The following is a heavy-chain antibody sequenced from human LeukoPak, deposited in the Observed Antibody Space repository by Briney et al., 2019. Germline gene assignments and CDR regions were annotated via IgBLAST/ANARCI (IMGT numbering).Heavy chain of an antibody. J-gene: IGHJ4*02. Sequence: GGSLRLSCAASGFTFSLYNMNWVRQAPGKGLEWVSQISASETSIKYADSVRGRLTISRDNVKNSVYLQMNSLRAEDTAIYYCVRDNLENQWLERSYWGQGTLVTVSS. D-gene: IGHD6-19*01. V-gene: IGHV3-48*03. CDR1: GFTFSLYN. CDR3: VRDNLENQWLERSY. CDR2: ISASETSI.